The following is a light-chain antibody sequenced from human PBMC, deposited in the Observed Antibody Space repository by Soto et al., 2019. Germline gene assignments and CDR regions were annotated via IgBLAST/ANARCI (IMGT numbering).Light chain of an antibody. V-gene: IGKV3-11*01. J-gene: IGKJ1*01. CDR2: DVS. CDR1: QSVGTY. Sequence: EIVLTQSPATLSLSPGERATLSCRASQSVGTYLAWYQQKPGQSPRLLMFDVSNRAAGVPARFSAWGSETDFTLTISDVEPEDFAVYYCHQRQSWPRTFGQGTKVDIK. CDR3: HQRQSWPRT.